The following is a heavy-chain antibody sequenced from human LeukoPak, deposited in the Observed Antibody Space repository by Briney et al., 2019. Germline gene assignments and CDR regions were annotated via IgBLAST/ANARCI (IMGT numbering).Heavy chain of an antibody. J-gene: IGHJ4*02. Sequence: PSETLSLTCTVSGGSISSGGYYWSWIRQHPGKGLEWIGYIYYSGSTYYNPSLKSRVTISVDTSKNQFSLKLSSVTAADTAVYYCARGLEFCSGGSCYTNYFDYWGQGTLVTVSS. CDR1: GGSISSGGYY. D-gene: IGHD2-15*01. CDR3: ARGLEFCSGGSCYTNYFDY. V-gene: IGHV4-31*03. CDR2: IYYSGST.